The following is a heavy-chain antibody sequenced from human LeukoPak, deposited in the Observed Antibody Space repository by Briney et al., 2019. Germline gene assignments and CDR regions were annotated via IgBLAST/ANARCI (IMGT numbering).Heavy chain of an antibody. Sequence: GRSLRLSCAASGFTFDDYAMHWVWQAPGKGLEWVSGISWNSGSIGYADSVKGRFTISRDNAKNSLYLRMNSLRAEDTALYYCAKGYDSSGSPSDYWGQGTLVTVSS. CDR1: GFTFDDYA. D-gene: IGHD3-22*01. CDR2: ISWNSGSI. J-gene: IGHJ4*02. CDR3: AKGYDSSGSPSDY. V-gene: IGHV3-9*01.